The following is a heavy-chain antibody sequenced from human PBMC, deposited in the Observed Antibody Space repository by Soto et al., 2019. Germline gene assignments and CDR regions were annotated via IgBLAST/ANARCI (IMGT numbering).Heavy chain of an antibody. CDR3: ARDRDRPSSGLHSLDP. D-gene: IGHD3-22*01. CDR2: IYYTGTH. CDR1: GGSVSNYY. V-gene: IGHV4-59*02. Sequence: SETLSLTCAVSGGSVSNYYWSWVRQPPGKRLEWIGYIYYTGTHDYNPSLRGRATISVDTSKDQFSLKLTSVTAADTAVYYCARDRDRPSSGLHSLDPWGQGILVTVYS. J-gene: IGHJ5*02.